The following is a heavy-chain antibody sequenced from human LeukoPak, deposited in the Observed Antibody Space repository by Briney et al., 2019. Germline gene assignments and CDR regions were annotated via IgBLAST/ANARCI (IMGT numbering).Heavy chain of an antibody. CDR1: GGSISSYY. V-gene: IGHV4-59*01. D-gene: IGHD3-9*01. CDR3: ARVNSYYDILTGYYKPAYYYYGMDV. CDR2: IYYSGST. Sequence: SETLSLTCTVSGGSISSYYWSWIRQPPGKGLEWIGYIYYSGSTNYNPSLKSRVTISVDTSKNQFSLKLSSVTAADTAVYYCARVNSYYDILTGYYKPAYYYYGMDVWGQGTTVTVSS. J-gene: IGHJ6*02.